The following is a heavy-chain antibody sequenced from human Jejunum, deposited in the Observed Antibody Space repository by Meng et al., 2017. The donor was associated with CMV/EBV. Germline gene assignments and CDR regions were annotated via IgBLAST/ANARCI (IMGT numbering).Heavy chain of an antibody. D-gene: IGHD2-21*01. Sequence: LSCVASGFTFSKYDMKWVRQAPGKGLEYVSSISDNGRGIFYADSVKGRFTIFRDNSKNTLYLQMNSLGAEDTAVYYCTPTPSYGLDYWGQGTLVTVSS. V-gene: IGHV3-23*01. J-gene: IGHJ4*02. CDR1: GFTFSKYD. CDR2: ISDNGRGI. CDR3: TPTPSYGLDY.